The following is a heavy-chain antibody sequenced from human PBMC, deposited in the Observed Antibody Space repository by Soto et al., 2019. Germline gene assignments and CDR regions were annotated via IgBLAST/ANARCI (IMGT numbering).Heavy chain of an antibody. CDR2: ISAYNGNT. CDR1: GYPLNTYG. Sequence: EASVKVSCKASGYPLNTYGISWVRQAPGQGLEWMGWISAYNGNTDYAQKLQGRVTVTTDTSTSTAYMELRSLRSDDTAVYYCARAAAVAVAGTHYYYSMDVWGQGTTVTVSS. D-gene: IGHD6-19*01. V-gene: IGHV1-18*01. CDR3: ARAAAVAVAGTHYYYSMDV. J-gene: IGHJ6*02.